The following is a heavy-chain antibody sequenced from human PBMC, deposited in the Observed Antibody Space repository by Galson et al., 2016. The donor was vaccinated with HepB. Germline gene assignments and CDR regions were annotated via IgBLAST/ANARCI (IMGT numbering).Heavy chain of an antibody. CDR1: GFIFSDYW. CDR3: ARVFRSGKQMDV. J-gene: IGHJ6*02. CDR2: INQNGTET. D-gene: IGHD3-10*01. Sequence: SLRLSCAASGFIFSDYWMTWVRRAPGKGLEWVANINQNGTETYYVDSVKGRFTISRDNAKNSVYLQMNSLRADDTAVYYCARVFRSGKQMDVWGQGTTVTVSS. V-gene: IGHV3-7*01.